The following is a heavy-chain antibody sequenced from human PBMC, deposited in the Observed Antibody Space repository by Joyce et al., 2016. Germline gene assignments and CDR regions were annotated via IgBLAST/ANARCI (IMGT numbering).Heavy chain of an antibody. CDR1: GGSVNDNA. Sequence: QVHLVQSGTEVKKPGSSVKVSCKVSGGSVNDNAISWVREAPGQGLRWMGGAVPRLDTANYEHEFQDRLLINADKSTNTVHMELKRLTLGDTAKYYCARLNWGSKAFDVWGQGTVVTVSP. V-gene: IGHV1-69*06. CDR3: ARLNWGSKAFDV. D-gene: IGHD3-16*01. CDR2: AVPRLDTA. J-gene: IGHJ3*01.